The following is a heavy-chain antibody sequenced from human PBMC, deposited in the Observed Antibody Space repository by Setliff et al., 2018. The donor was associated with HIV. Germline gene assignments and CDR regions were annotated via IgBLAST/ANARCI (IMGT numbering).Heavy chain of an antibody. Sequence: ASVKVSCKASGYTFTSYGMSWVRQAPGQGLEWMGWISAYSGNTHYAQKLQGRVTMTTDTSTSTAYMELRSLRSDDTAVYYCARDLLLRWLDYWGQGTLVTVSS. CDR2: ISAYSGNT. CDR1: GYTFTSYG. D-gene: IGHD4-17*01. J-gene: IGHJ4*02. CDR3: ARDLLLRWLDY. V-gene: IGHV1-18*01.